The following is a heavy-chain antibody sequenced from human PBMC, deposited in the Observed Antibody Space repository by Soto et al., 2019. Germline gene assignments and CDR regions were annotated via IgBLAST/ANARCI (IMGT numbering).Heavy chain of an antibody. CDR2: ISGSGVNT. Sequence: GGSMRLSCADSGCKCRSYAMNWVRQAKEKGLEWVSGISGSGVNTYYADSVKGRFTISRDNSKDTLYLQMSSLRVEDTAIFYCAKNPSGTLPPKRPIDYWGQGTLVTVSS. D-gene: IGHD1-26*01. V-gene: IGHV3-23*01. CDR3: AKNPSGTLPPKRPIDY. CDR1: GCKCRSYA. J-gene: IGHJ4*02.